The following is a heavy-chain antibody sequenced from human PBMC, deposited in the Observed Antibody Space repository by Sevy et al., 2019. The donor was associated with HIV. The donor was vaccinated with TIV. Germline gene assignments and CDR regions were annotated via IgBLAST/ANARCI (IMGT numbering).Heavy chain of an antibody. CDR1: GFSLSRYW. Sequence: GGSLRLSCVASGFSLSRYWMHWVRQAPGKGLVWLSHISSDGSDTNYADFMKGRFIISRDNAKNKVFLQVNNLRGEDTAIYYCAREQLVEFDLWGQGTLVTVSS. CDR3: AREQLVEFDL. CDR2: ISSDGSDT. V-gene: IGHV3-74*01. J-gene: IGHJ4*02. D-gene: IGHD6-6*01.